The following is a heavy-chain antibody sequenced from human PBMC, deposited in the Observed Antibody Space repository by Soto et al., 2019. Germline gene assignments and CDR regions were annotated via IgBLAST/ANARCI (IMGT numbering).Heavy chain of an antibody. D-gene: IGHD6-19*01. Sequence: EVQLVESGGGLVQPGGSLRLSCAASGFTFSSYWMHWVRQAPGKGLVWVSRINSDGSSTSYADSVKGRFTISRDNAKNTLYLQMNSLRAEDTAVYHCARDHKYSSGWYDAFDIWGQGTMVTVSS. CDR1: GFTFSSYW. J-gene: IGHJ3*02. CDR2: INSDGSST. V-gene: IGHV3-74*01. CDR3: ARDHKYSSGWYDAFDI.